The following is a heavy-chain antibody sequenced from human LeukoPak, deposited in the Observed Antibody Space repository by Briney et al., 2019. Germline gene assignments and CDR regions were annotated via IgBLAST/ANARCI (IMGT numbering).Heavy chain of an antibody. Sequence: SETLSLTCALYGGSFSGYYWSWIRQPPGKGLEWIGEINHSGSTNYNPSLKSRVTISVDTSKNQFSLKLSSVTAADMAVYYCARYNWNYDFDYWGQGTLVTVSS. CDR1: GGSFSGYY. V-gene: IGHV4-34*01. CDR3: ARYNWNYDFDY. D-gene: IGHD1-1*01. CDR2: INHSGST. J-gene: IGHJ4*02.